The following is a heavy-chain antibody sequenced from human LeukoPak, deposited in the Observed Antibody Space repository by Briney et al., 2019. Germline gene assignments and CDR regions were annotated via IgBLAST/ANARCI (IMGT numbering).Heavy chain of an antibody. CDR3: ARDPHILYSSSWYDY. J-gene: IGHJ4*02. V-gene: IGHV3-21*01. Sequence: GGSLRLSCAASGFTFSTYAMSWARQAPGKGLEWVSSISSSSTYIYYADSVKGRFTISRDNAKNSLYLQMNSLRAEDTAVCYCARDPHILYSSSWYDYWGQGTLVTVSS. D-gene: IGHD6-13*01. CDR2: ISSSSTYI. CDR1: GFTFSTYA.